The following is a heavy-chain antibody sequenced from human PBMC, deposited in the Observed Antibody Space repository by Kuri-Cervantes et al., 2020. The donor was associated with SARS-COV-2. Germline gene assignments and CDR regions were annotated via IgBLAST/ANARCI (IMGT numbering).Heavy chain of an antibody. J-gene: IGHJ5*02. V-gene: IGHV3-48*03. CDR2: ISSSGSTI. CDR1: GFTFSSYW. Sequence: LSLTCAASGFTFSSYWMSWVRQAPGKGLEWVSYISSSGSTIYYADSVKGRFTISRDNAKNSLYLQMNSLRAEDTAVYYCARGVTEMYNWFDPWGQGTLVTVSS. CDR3: ARGVTEMYNWFDP. D-gene: IGHD5-18*01.